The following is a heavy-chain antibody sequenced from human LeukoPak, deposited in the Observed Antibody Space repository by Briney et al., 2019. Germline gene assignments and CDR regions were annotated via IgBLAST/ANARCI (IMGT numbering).Heavy chain of an antibody. CDR3: AGCSGGSCYSRGKYGVDV. D-gene: IGHD2-15*01. J-gene: IGHJ6*02. CDR1: GFTFSSYG. V-gene: IGHV3-30*03. CDR2: ISYDGTYK. Sequence: GGSLRLSCAASGFTFSSYGMHWVRQAPGKGLEWVAVISYDGTYKYYADSVKGRFTISRDNSKNTLYLQMNSLRADDTAVYYCAGCSGGSCYSRGKYGVDVWGQGTTVIVSS.